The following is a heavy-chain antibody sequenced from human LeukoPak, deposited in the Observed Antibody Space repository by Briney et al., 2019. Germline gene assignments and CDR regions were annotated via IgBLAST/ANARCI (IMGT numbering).Heavy chain of an antibody. Sequence: GTSVKVSCKASGYTFTSYGISWVRQAPGQGLEWMGWISAYNGNTNYAQKLQGRVTMTTDTSTSTAYMELRSLRSDDTAVYYCARVGGVVVAAKIDYWGQGTLVTVSS. V-gene: IGHV1-18*01. J-gene: IGHJ4*02. CDR1: GYTFTSYG. CDR3: ARVGGVVVAAKIDY. CDR2: ISAYNGNT. D-gene: IGHD2-15*01.